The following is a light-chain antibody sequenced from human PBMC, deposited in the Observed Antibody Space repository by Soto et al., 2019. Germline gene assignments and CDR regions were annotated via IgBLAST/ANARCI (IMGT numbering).Light chain of an antibody. J-gene: IGKJ2*01. CDR3: QQYYTTPYT. Sequence: DIVMTQSPDSLAVSLGERATINCKSSQSVLYNSNNKNYLAWYQQKPGQPPKLLIYWASTRESGVPDRLSGSGSATDFTLTISSMQAEDVAVYYCQQYYTTPYTFGQGTKLEIK. CDR2: WAS. V-gene: IGKV4-1*01. CDR1: QSVLYNSNNKNY.